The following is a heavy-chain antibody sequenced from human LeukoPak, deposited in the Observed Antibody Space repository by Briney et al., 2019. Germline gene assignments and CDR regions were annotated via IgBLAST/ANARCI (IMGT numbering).Heavy chain of an antibody. CDR2: IYSGGYT. Sequence: GGSLRLSCAASGFAFSNYEMNWVRQAPGKGLEWVSVIYSGGYTRYADSVKGRFTISRDNSKNTLYLQMNSLRAEDTAMYYCARGDYFGSGSFYFDYWGQGTLVTVSS. CDR1: GFAFSNYE. CDR3: ARGDYFGSGSFYFDY. V-gene: IGHV3-53*01. D-gene: IGHD3-10*01. J-gene: IGHJ4*02.